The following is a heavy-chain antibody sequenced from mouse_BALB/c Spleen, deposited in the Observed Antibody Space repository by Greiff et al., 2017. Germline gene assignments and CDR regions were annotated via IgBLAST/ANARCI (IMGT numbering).Heavy chain of an antibody. CDR1: GYTFTSYT. CDR2: INPSSGYT. J-gene: IGHJ3*01. CDR3: ASSIITTVVATGFAY. D-gene: IGHD1-1*01. V-gene: IGHV1-4*01. Sequence: QVQLKESGAELARPGASVKMSCKASGYTFTSYTMHWVNQRPGQGLEWIGYINPSSGYTNYNQKFKDKATLTADKSSSTAYMQLSSLTSEDSAVYYCASSIITTVVATGFAYWGQGTLVTVSA.